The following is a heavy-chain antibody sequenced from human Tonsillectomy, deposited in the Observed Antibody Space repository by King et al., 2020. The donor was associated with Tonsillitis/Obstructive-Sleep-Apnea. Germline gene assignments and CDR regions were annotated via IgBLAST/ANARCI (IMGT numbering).Heavy chain of an antibody. J-gene: IGHJ4*02. D-gene: IGHD2-2*01. CDR1: GGSFSGYY. CDR2: INHSGST. CDR3: ARASHDIVVVPAAANFDY. Sequence: VQLQQWGAGLLKPSETLSLTCAVYGGSFSGYYWSWIRQPPGKGLEWIGEINHSGSTNYKPSLKSRVTISVDTSKNQFSLKLSSVTAADTAVYYCARASHDIVVVPAAANFDYWGQGTLVTVSS. V-gene: IGHV4-34*01.